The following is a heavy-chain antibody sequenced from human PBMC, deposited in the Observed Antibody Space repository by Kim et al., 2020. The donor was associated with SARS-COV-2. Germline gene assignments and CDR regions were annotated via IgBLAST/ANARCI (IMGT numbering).Heavy chain of an antibody. CDR1: GFTFTGHA. CDR2: IDGSDGTT. Sequence: GGSLRLSCTTSGFTFTGHAMSWVRQAPGKGLEWVSSIDGSDGTTYYVDSVRGRFTIPRDDSKNTLFLQMSALGGDDPAVFNFLKGGWGGFWATWGQGP. CDR3: LKGGWGGFWAT. D-gene: IGHD3-16*01. V-gene: IGHV3-23*01. J-gene: IGHJ5*02.